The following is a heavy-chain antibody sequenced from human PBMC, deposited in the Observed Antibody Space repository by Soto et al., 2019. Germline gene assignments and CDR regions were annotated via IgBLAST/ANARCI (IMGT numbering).Heavy chain of an antibody. Sequence: ASVTLSLTCNVSGGSVIGSSWSWTRKSPGTGLEWIGYIFYSGATKYNPSLESRVTILVDSSKNEFSLKLTSVTPADTAVYYCAKAGCYSGCSGRVDQWGQGILVTVCS. CDR1: GGSVIGSS. D-gene: IGHD2-15*01. CDR2: IFYSGAT. V-gene: IGHV4-59*02. CDR3: AKAGCYSGCSGRVDQ. J-gene: IGHJ4*02.